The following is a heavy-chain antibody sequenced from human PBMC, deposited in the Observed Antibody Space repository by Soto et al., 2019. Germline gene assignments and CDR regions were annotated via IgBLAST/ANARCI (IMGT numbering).Heavy chain of an antibody. CDR1: GGSISSYY. D-gene: IGHD3-22*01. CDR2: IYYTGST. V-gene: IGHV4-59*12. J-gene: IGHJ4*02. CDR3: ARETLPAYDSSGYSFDY. Sequence: SETLSLTCTVSGGSISSYYWSWIRQPPGKGLEWIGYIYYTGSTNYNPSLKSRVTISVDTSKNQFSLKLSSVTAADTAVYYCARETLPAYDSSGYSFDYWGQGTLVTVSS.